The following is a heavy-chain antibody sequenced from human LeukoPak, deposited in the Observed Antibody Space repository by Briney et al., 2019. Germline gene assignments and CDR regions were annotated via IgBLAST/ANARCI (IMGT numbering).Heavy chain of an antibody. J-gene: IGHJ4*02. V-gene: IGHV1-46*01. D-gene: IGHD4-17*01. CDR2: INPSGGST. CDR1: GYTFTSYY. Sequence: ASVKVSCKASGYTFTSYYMHWVRQAPGQGLEWMGIINPSGGSTSYAQKFQGRVTMTRDTSTSTVYMELSRLRSDDTAVYYCASSYGDTFDYWGQGTLVTVSS. CDR3: ASSYGDTFDY.